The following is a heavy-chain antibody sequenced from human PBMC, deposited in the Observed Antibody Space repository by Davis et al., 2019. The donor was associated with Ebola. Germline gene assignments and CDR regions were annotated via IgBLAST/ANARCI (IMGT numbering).Heavy chain of an antibody. V-gene: IGHV3-21*01. Sequence: GGSLRLSCAGSGFTVSSHSMNWVRQAPGKGLEWVSSISSSSSYIYYADSVKGRFTISRDNAKNSLYLQMNSLRAEDTAVYYCARWAELWFGELLYHPLGFDPWGQGTLVTVSS. D-gene: IGHD3-10*01. J-gene: IGHJ5*02. CDR1: GFTVSSHS. CDR2: ISSSSSYI. CDR3: ARWAELWFGELLYHPLGFDP.